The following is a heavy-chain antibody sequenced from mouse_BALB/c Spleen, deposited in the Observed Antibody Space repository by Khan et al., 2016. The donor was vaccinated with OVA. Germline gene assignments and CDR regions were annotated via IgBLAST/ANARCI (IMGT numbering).Heavy chain of an antibody. CDR1: GFSLSDYG. CDR2: IWAGGST. J-gene: IGHJ3*01. D-gene: IGHD1-1*01. Sequence: QVQLKESGPGLVAPSQTLSITCTVSGFSLSDYGVHWVRQPPGKGLEWLGVIWAGGSTNHNPALMSRLSISEDDSKSQVLLKMNSLQTEDTAMYYCARAFYAGALFAYWGQGTLVTVSA. V-gene: IGHV2-9*02. CDR3: ARAFYAGALFAY.